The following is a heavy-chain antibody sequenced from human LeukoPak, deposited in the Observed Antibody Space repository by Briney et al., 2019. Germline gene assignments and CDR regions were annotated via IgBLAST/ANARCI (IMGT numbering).Heavy chain of an antibody. CDR1: GFTFSNYD. CDR3: AKTSRRNSAYDSPFDS. D-gene: IGHD5-12*01. V-gene: IGHV3-30*18. CDR2: ISYDGTNK. Sequence: GGSLRLSCAASGFTFSNYDMHWVRQAPGKGLEWVAVISYDGTNKYYADSVKGRFTISRDNSKNTLYLQMNSLRAEDTAIYYCAKTSRRNSAYDSPFDSWGQGTLVTVSS. J-gene: IGHJ4*02.